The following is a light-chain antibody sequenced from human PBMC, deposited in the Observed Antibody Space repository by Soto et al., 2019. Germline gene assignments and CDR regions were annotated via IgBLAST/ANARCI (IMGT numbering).Light chain of an antibody. Sequence: EIVLTQSPGTLSLSPGEGTTLSCRASQSISSNLAWFQQKPGQAPSLLIYGAFTRATGIPARFSGTGSGTEFTLTISSLQSEDFALYYCQQYNDWPLTFGQGTKVDIK. CDR1: QSISSN. CDR2: GAF. J-gene: IGKJ1*01. V-gene: IGKV3-15*01. CDR3: QQYNDWPLT.